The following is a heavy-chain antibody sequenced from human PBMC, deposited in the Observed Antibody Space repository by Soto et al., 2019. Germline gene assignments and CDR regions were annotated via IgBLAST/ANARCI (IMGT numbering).Heavy chain of an antibody. J-gene: IGHJ4*02. Sequence: SETLSLTCTVSGGSISSSSYYWGWIRQPPGKGLEWIGYMYYSGSTYYNPSLKGRVTISSDTSKNQFSLSVSSVTAADTAVYYCARAPETPPIVRVVVPYFFDSWGQGTLVTVSS. CDR3: ARAPETPPIVRVVVPYFFDS. CDR1: GGSISSSSYY. V-gene: IGHV4-39*07. D-gene: IGHD3-16*02. CDR2: MYYSGST.